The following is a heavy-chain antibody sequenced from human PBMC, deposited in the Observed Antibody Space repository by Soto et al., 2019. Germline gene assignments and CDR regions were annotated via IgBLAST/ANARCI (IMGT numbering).Heavy chain of an antibody. CDR1: GGSISSYY. Sequence: PSETLSLTCTVSGGSISSYYWSWIRQPPGKGLEWIGYIYYSGSTNYNPSLKSRVTISVDTSKNQFSLKLSSVTAADTAVYYCARASEDYYDSSGYYRIFDYWGQGTLVTVSS. CDR2: IYYSGST. CDR3: ARASEDYYDSSGYYRIFDY. J-gene: IGHJ4*02. V-gene: IGHV4-59*01. D-gene: IGHD3-22*01.